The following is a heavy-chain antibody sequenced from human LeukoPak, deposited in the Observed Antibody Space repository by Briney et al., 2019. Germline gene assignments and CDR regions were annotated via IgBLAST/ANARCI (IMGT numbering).Heavy chain of an antibody. Sequence: GRSLRLSCAASGFTFSSYWMSWVRQAPGKGLGWVANIKQDGSEKYYVDSLKGRFNIARDNAKNSLYLQMNSLRAEDTAVYYCARDSSSWPPVNLFSDYWGQETLVTVSS. D-gene: IGHD6-13*01. J-gene: IGHJ4*02. CDR2: IKQDGSEK. CDR1: GFTFSSYW. CDR3: ARDSSSWPPVNLFSDY. V-gene: IGHV3-7*01.